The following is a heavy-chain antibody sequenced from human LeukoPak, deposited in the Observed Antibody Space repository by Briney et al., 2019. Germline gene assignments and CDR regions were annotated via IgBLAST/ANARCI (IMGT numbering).Heavy chain of an antibody. CDR1: GFTFSTYS. V-gene: IGHV3-21*01. Sequence: GGSLRLSCAASGFTFSTYSMNWVSQAPGRWMEWVSSINSISSHIYYADSVKGRFTISRDNAKNSLYLQMNSLRAEDTAVYYCARTAYCSSTSCYLWDYWGQGTLVTVSS. CDR3: ARTAYCSSTSCYLWDY. D-gene: IGHD2-2*01. J-gene: IGHJ4*02. CDR2: INSISSHI.